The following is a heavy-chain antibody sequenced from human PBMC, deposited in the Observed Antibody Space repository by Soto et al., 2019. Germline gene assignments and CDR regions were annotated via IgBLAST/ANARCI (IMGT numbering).Heavy chain of an antibody. CDR3: ARIASAGRGWDV. Sequence: GGSLRLSCAASGFTFSNYWMSWVRQAPGKGLEWVGNIKQDGSEKNYVDSVKGRFTISRDNAKNSLFLQMNSLRAEDTAVYYCARIASAGRGWDVWGQGTTVTVSS. D-gene: IGHD6-13*01. CDR1: GFTFSNYW. CDR2: IKQDGSEK. V-gene: IGHV3-7*01. J-gene: IGHJ6*02.